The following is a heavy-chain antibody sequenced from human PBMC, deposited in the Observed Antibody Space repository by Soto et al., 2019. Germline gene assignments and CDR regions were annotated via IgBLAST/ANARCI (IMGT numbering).Heavy chain of an antibody. CDR3: ASVGISMVRGVSDHYYYGMDV. CDR2: RVGVAGIW. CDR1: GLTLSGDW. V-gene: IGHV3-74*01. D-gene: IGHD3-10*01. J-gene: IGHJ6*02. Sequence: PGGSLRLSCAASGLTLSGDWMHWVRQGAGKGLVWVSGRVGVAGIWYDADSVKGRFTISRDNSKNTLYLQMNSLRAGDTAVYYCASVGISMVRGVSDHYYYGMDVWGQGTTVTVSS.